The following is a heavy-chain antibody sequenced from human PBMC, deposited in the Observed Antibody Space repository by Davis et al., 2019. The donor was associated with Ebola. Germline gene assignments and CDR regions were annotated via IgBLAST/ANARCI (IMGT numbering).Heavy chain of an antibody. Sequence: AASVKVSCKASGYTFTGYYMHWVRQAPGQGLEWMGWINPNSGGTNYAQKFQGWVTMTRDTSISTAYMELSRLRSDDTAVYYCARDGTKIAAAGQNWFDPWGQGTLVTVSS. V-gene: IGHV1-2*04. CDR1: GYTFTGYY. CDR3: ARDGTKIAAAGQNWFDP. J-gene: IGHJ5*02. CDR2: INPNSGGT. D-gene: IGHD6-13*01.